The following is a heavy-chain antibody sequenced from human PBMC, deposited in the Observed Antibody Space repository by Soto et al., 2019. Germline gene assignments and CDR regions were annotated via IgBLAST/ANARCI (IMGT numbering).Heavy chain of an antibody. J-gene: IGHJ1*01. V-gene: IGHV3-23*01. Sequence: GGALRLSCAGSGFAFRDFAMIWVRQAPGKGLEWVSAITGSGGSTYYADSVKGRFSISRDNSKNTMYLQMNSLRAEDTAVYYCAKAKDSSIWSPVYFHHLPYGTLFTVS. CDR2: ITGSGGST. CDR3: AKAKDSSIWSPVYFHH. D-gene: IGHD6-13*01. CDR1: GFAFRDFA.